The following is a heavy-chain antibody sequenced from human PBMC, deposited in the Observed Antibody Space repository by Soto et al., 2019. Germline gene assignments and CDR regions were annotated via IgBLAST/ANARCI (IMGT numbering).Heavy chain of an antibody. V-gene: IGHV3-23*01. J-gene: IGHJ4*02. CDR2: ISGSGGST. CDR1: GFTFSSYA. D-gene: IGHD5-18*01. Sequence: HPGGSLRLSCAASGFTFSSYAMSWVRQAPGKGLEWVSAISGSGGSTYYADSVKGRFTISRDNSKNTLYLQMNSLRAEDTAVYYCAKLRRIQLWLPAYFDYWGQGTLVTVSS. CDR3: AKLRRIQLWLPAYFDY.